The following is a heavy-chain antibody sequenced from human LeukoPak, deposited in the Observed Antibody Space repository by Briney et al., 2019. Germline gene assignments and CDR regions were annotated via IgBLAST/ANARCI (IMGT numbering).Heavy chain of an antibody. CDR3: ARDSGEMATRSYYFDY. J-gene: IGHJ4*02. CDR1: GFTFSSYA. D-gene: IGHD5-24*01. V-gene: IGHV3-30-3*01. Sequence: GGSLRLSCPASGFTFSSYAMHWVRQAPGKGQEWEAVIPYDGSNKNYADSVKGQYTIPRDNPKNTLYLQMNSLRAEDTAVYYCARDSGEMATRSYYFDYWGQGTLVTVSS. CDR2: IPYDGSNK.